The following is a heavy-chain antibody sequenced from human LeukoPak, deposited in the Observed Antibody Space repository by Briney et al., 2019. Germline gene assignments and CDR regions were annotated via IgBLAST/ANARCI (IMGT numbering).Heavy chain of an antibody. V-gene: IGHV4-34*01. J-gene: IGHJ6*03. Sequence: PSETLSLTCAVYGGSFSGYYWSWIRQPPGKGLEWIGEINHSGSTNYNPSLKSRVTISVDTSKNQFSLKLSSVTAADTVVYYCARQYYYYYMDVWGKGTTVTVSS. CDR3: ARQYYYYYMDV. CDR1: GGSFSGYY. CDR2: INHSGST.